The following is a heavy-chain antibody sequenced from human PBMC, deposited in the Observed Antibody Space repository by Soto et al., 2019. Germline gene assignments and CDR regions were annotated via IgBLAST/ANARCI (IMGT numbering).Heavy chain of an antibody. Sequence: GGSLRLFCAASGFTFSSYAMHWVRQAPGKGLEWVAVISYDGSNKYYADSVKGRFTISRDNSKNTLYLQMNSLRAEDTAVYYCARGGYSYGYLWYYGMDVWGQGTTVTVSS. CDR3: ARGGYSYGYLWYYGMDV. D-gene: IGHD5-18*01. CDR1: GFTFSSYA. J-gene: IGHJ6*02. V-gene: IGHV3-30-3*01. CDR2: ISYDGSNK.